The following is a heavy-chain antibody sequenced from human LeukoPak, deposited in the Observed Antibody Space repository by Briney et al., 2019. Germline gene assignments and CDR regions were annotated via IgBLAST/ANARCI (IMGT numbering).Heavy chain of an antibody. Sequence: GGSLGLSCAASGFTFSSYGMHWVRQAPGKGLEWVAVISYDGSNKYYADSVKGRFTISRDNSKNTLYLQMNSLRAEDTAVYYCARDLMGIAYRGAFYYWGQGTLVTVSS. CDR2: ISYDGSNK. CDR3: ARDLMGIAYRGAFYY. CDR1: GFTFSSYG. J-gene: IGHJ4*02. D-gene: IGHD6-13*01. V-gene: IGHV3-30*12.